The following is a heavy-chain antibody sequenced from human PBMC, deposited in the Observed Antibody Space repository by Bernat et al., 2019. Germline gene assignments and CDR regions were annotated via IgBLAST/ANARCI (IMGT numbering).Heavy chain of an antibody. V-gene: IGHV3-74*01. Sequence: EVQLVESGGGLVQPGGSLRLSCAASGFTFSSYWMHWVRQAPGKGLVWVSRINSDGSSTSYADSVKGRFTISRDNARNTLYLQMNSLRAEDTAVYYCARRTDWSGCTSLSNYCYYGMDVWGQGTTVTVSS. CDR3: ARRTDWSGCTSLSNYCYYGMDV. J-gene: IGHJ6*02. CDR1: GFTFSSYW. CDR2: INSDGSST. D-gene: IGHD3-3*01.